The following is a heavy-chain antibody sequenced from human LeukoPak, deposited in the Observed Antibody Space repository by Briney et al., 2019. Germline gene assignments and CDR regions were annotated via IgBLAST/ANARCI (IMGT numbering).Heavy chain of an antibody. CDR1: GGSFSGYY. D-gene: IGHD3-3*01. CDR2: INHSGST. J-gene: IGHJ4*02. V-gene: IGHV4-34*01. CDR3: ARTLYDVWSGYYTGSIDY. Sequence: PSETLSLTCAVYGGSFSGYYWSWIRQPPGKGLEWIGEINHSGSTNYNTSLKSRVTISVDTSKNQFSLKLSSVTAADTAVYYCARTLYDVWSGYYTGSIDYWGQGTLVTVSS.